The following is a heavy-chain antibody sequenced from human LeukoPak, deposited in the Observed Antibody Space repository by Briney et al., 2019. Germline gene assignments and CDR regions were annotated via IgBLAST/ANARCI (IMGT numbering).Heavy chain of an antibody. CDR3: ARRLGGYTNFDY. D-gene: IGHD3-16*01. V-gene: IGHV4-34*01. CDR2: TSHSGTT. J-gene: IGHJ4*01. Sequence: PSETLSLTCAVYGRSFSGNYWSWTRQPPGKGLEWIGETSHSGTTSYNTSLKSRVSISVDPSKNQFSLRMFFVTVADTAVYYCARRLGGYTNFDYWGHGNMVTVSS. CDR1: GRSFSGNY.